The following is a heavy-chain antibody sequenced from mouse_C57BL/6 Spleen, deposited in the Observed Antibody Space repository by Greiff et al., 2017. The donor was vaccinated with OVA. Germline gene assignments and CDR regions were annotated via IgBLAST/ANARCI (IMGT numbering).Heavy chain of an antibody. CDR1: GFTFSDYG. CDR2: ISSGSSTI. Sequence: EVQRVESGGGLVKPGGSLKLSCAASGFTFSDYGMHWVRQAPGKGLEWVAYISSGSSTIYYADTVKGRFTISRDNAKNTLFLQMTSLRSEDTAMYYCARKDHWDFWYFDVWGTGTTVTVSS. J-gene: IGHJ1*03. CDR3: ARKDHWDFWYFDV. D-gene: IGHD4-1*01. V-gene: IGHV5-17*01.